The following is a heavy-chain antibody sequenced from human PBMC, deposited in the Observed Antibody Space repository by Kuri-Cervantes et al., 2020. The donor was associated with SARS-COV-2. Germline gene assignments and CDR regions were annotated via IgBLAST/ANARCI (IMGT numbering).Heavy chain of an antibody. CDR3: AKDQHGIVVVVAAIDY. CDR1: GFTFRTYA. D-gene: IGHD2-15*01. Sequence: GESLKISCVASGFTFRTYAIHWVRQAPGKGLEWVAVISYDGSNRFYADSVEGRFTISRDNSKNTLYLQMNSLRAEDTAVYYCAKDQHGIVVVVAAIDYWGQGTLVTVSS. V-gene: IGHV3-30-3*01. CDR2: ISYDGSNR. J-gene: IGHJ4*02.